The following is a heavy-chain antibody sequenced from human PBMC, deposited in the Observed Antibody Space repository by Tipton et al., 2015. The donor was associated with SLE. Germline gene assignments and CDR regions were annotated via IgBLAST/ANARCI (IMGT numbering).Heavy chain of an antibody. V-gene: IGHV4-59*08. J-gene: IGHJ4*02. D-gene: IGHD3-10*02. CDR1: GGSISSYY. Sequence: LRLSCTVSGGSISSYYWSWIRQPPGKGLEWIGYIYYSGSTYYNPSLKSRVTISVDTSKNQFSLKLSSVTAADTAVYYCARHADHVLWGQGTLVTVSS. CDR3: ARHADHVL. CDR2: IYYSGST.